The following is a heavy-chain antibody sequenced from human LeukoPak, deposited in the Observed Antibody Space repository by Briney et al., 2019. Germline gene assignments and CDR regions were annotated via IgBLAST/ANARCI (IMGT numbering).Heavy chain of an antibody. CDR2: ISSSGSTI. CDR1: GFTFSDYY. Sequence: PGGPLRLSCAASGFTFSDYYMSWIRQAPGKGLEWVSYISSSGSTIYYADSVKGRFTISRDNAKNSLYLQMNSLRAEDTAVYYCAREYYDSSGYYYFDYWGQGTLVIVSS. CDR3: AREYYDSSGYYYFDY. V-gene: IGHV3-11*04. D-gene: IGHD3-22*01. J-gene: IGHJ4*02.